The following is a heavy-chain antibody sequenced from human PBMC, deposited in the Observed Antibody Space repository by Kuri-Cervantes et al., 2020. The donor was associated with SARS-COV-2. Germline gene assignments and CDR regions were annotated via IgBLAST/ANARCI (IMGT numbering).Heavy chain of an antibody. V-gene: IGHV1-2*02. J-gene: IGHJ3*02. CDR2: INPNSGGT. Sequence: GGSLRLSCKASGYTFTGYYMHWVRQAPGQGLEWMGWINPNSGGTNYAQKFQGRVTMTRDTSISTAYMELSSLRSEDTAVYYCARDKSSDDYVWGSYRKLDAFDIWGQGTMVTVSS. CDR3: ARDKSSDDYVWGSYRKLDAFDI. D-gene: IGHD3-16*02. CDR1: GYTFTGYY.